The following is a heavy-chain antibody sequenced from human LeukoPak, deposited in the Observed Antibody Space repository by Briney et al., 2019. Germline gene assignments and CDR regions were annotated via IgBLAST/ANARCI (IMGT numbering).Heavy chain of an antibody. CDR1: VYTFTHYD. V-gene: IGHV1-8*03. CDR3: ARGNLHDYGDYRVNWFDP. J-gene: IGHJ5*02. D-gene: IGHD4-17*01. CDR2: MNPNSGNT. Sequence: ASVTVSFKASVYTFTHYDINWVRQATGQGLEWMGWMNPNSGNTGYAQKFQGGVTITRNTSISTAYMELSSLRSEDAAVYYCARGNLHDYGDYRVNWFDPWGQGTLVTVSS.